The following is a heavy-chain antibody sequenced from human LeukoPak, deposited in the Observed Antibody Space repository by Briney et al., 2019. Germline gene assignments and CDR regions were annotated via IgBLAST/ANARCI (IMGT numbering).Heavy chain of an antibody. D-gene: IGHD6-19*01. CDR3: AREAGLVPGY. Sequence: GGSLRLSCAASGFTFSSYRMSWVRQARGKGLEWVANIKQDGSEKYYVVAVKGRFTISRDNAKNSLYLQMNSLRAEDTAVYYCAREAGLVPGYRGQGTLVTVSS. J-gene: IGHJ4*02. CDR2: IKQDGSEK. V-gene: IGHV3-7*01. CDR1: GFTFSSYR.